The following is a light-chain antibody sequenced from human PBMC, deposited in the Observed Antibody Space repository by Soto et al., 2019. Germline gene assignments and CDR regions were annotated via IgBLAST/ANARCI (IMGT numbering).Light chain of an antibody. CDR2: DNN. CDR3: QSYDSSLSGYV. Sequence: QSVLTQPPSVSGAPGQRVTISCTGSSSNIGARFDVHWYQLLPGTAPKLLIYDNNNRPSGVPDRFSGSKSGTSASLAITGLQAEDEADHYCQSYDSSLSGYVFGTGTKVTVL. J-gene: IGLJ1*01. CDR1: SSNIGARFD. V-gene: IGLV1-40*01.